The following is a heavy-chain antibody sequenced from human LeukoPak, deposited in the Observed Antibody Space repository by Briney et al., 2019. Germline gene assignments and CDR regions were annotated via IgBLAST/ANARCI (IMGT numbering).Heavy chain of an antibody. CDR1: GDTFSSYA. V-gene: IGHV1-69*13. D-gene: IGHD6-13*01. CDR2: IIPIFGTA. J-gene: IGHJ4*02. CDR3: ARDSSSSWYIGFFDY. Sequence: SVRVSCKASGDTFSSYAISWVRQAPGQGLEWMGGIIPIFGTANYEQKFQGRVTITADESTSTAYTELSSLRSEDTAVYYCARDSSSSWYIGFFDYWGQGTLVTVSS.